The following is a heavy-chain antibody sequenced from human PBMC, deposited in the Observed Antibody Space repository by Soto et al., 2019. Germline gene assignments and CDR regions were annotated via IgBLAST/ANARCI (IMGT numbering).Heavy chain of an antibody. D-gene: IGHD2-21*02. CDR1: GGSISSYY. CDR2: IYYSGST. J-gene: IGHJ5*02. V-gene: IGHV4-59*08. CDR3: ARYYCGNSVWFDP. Sequence: ETLSLTCTVSGGSISSYYWSWIRQPPGRGLEWIGYIYYSGSTNYNPSLKSRVTISVDTSKNQFSLKLSSVTAADTAVYYCARYYCGNSVWFDPWGQGTLVTVSS.